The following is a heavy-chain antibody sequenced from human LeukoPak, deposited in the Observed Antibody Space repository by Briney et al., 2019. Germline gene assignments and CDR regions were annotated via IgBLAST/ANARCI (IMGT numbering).Heavy chain of an antibody. Sequence: ASVKVSCKASGYTFTSYGISWVRQAPGQGLEWMGWISAYNGNTNYAQKLQGRVTMTTDTSTSTAYMELRSLRSDDTAVYYCARTSYQWLYSEYFENWGQGTLVTVSS. CDR2: ISAYNGNT. J-gene: IGHJ1*01. CDR3: ARTSYQWLYSEYFEN. V-gene: IGHV1-18*01. CDR1: GYTFTSYG. D-gene: IGHD6-19*01.